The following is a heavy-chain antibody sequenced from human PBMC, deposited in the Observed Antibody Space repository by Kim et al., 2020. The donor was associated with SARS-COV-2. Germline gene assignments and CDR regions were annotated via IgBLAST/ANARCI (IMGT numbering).Heavy chain of an antibody. J-gene: IGHJ5*02. CDR1: GFTFSSYG. V-gene: IGHV3-33*01. Sequence: GGSLRLSCAASGFTFSSYGMHWVRQAPGKGLEWVAVIWYDGSNKYYADSVKGRFTISRDNSKNTLYLQMNSLRAEDTAVYYCASAGGSGTHWFDPWGQGTLVTVSS. CDR2: IWYDGSNK. D-gene: IGHD3-10*01. CDR3: ASAGGSGTHWFDP.